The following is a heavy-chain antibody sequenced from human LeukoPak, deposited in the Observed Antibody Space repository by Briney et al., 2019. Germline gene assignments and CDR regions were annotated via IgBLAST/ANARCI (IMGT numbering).Heavy chain of an antibody. CDR2: IYYSGST. V-gene: IGHV4-59*01. Sequence: SETLSLTCSVSGVSISRYYWSWIRQPPGKGLEWIGYIYYSGSTKYNPSLKSRVTISVDTSKNQFSLKMSSVTAADTAVYYCARGGYGVQIDYWGQGTLVTVSS. D-gene: IGHD5/OR15-5a*01. CDR3: ARGGYGVQIDY. CDR1: GVSISRYY. J-gene: IGHJ4*02.